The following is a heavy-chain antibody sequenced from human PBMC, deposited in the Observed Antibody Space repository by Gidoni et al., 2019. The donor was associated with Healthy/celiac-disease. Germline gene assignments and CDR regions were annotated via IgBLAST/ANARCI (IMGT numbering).Heavy chain of an antibody. CDR1: GFTFSSYG. J-gene: IGHJ3*02. Sequence: QAQLAESGGGVAQPGRSRRLSCAASGFTFSSYGMHWVRQAPGQGLGWVAVIWYDGINKYYADSVKGRFTISRDNSKNTLYLQMTSLSAEDTAVYYCARESIVGAAFDIWGQGTMVTVSS. CDR3: ARESIVGAAFDI. D-gene: IGHD1-26*01. CDR2: IWYDGINK. V-gene: IGHV3-33*01.